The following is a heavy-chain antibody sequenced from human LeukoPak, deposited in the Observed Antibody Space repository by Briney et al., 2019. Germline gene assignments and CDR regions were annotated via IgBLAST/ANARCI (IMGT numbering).Heavy chain of an antibody. D-gene: IGHD3-3*01. CDR3: ARERTIFGVAVDY. J-gene: IGHJ4*02. CDR1: GFTFSSYS. Sequence: GGSLRLSCAASGFTFSSYSMNWVRRAPGKGLEWVSSISSSSSYIYYADSVKGRFTISRDNAKNSLYLQMNSLRAEDTAVYYCARERTIFGVAVDYWGQGTLVTVSS. CDR2: ISSSSSYI. V-gene: IGHV3-21*01.